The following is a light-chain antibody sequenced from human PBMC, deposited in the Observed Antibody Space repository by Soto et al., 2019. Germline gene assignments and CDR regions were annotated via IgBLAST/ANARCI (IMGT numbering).Light chain of an antibody. Sequence: IVFTATPATRLLNDGKRAALASSVSQSVSSSYLAWYQQKPGQAPRLLIYGASSRATGIPDRFSWSVSGTDFTLTISRLEPEDVAVYSCQQYGSSPITFGQGTRLEIK. V-gene: IGKV3-20*01. CDR1: QSVSSSY. CDR2: GAS. J-gene: IGKJ5*01. CDR3: QQYGSSPIT.